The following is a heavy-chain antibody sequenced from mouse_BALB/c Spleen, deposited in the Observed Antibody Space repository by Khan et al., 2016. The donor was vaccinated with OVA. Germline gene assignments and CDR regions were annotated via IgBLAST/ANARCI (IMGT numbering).Heavy chain of an antibody. CDR1: GYSFTSYT. D-gene: IGHD2-14*01. Sequence: QVHVKQSGAELARPGASVKMSCKASGYSFTSYTMHWVRQRPGKTLEWIGHINPSNNYTNYNQNFKDKATLIVDKSSSTAYMQLNSLTSEDSAVYYCVRERAYYRSDGWFAYWGQGTLVTVSA. J-gene: IGHJ3*01. CDR3: VRERAYYRSDGWFAY. V-gene: IGHV1-4*01. CDR2: INPSNNYT.